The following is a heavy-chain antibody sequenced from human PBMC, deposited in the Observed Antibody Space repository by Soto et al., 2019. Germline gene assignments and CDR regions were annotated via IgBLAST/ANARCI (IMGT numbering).Heavy chain of an antibody. Sequence: GGSLRLSCAASGFTFSGYAMSWVRQAPGKGLEWVSAISGSGGSTYYADSVKGRFTISRDNSKNTLYLQMNSLRAEDTAVYYCAKDKVKGIAAAGTDYWGQGTLVTVSS. CDR2: ISGSGGST. J-gene: IGHJ4*02. D-gene: IGHD6-13*01. V-gene: IGHV3-23*01. CDR3: AKDKVKGIAAAGTDY. CDR1: GFTFSGYA.